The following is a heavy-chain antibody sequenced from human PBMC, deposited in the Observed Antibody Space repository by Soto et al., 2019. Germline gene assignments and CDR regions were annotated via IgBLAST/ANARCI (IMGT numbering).Heavy chain of an antibody. J-gene: IGHJ6*02. CDR2: IYTSGST. CDR1: GGSISSYY. Sequence: PSETLSLTCTVSGGSISSYYWIWIRQPAGKGLEWIGRIYTSGSTNYNPSLKSRVTMSVDTSKNQFSLKLSSVTAADTAVYYCARDGSGNYYTYYYYGMDVWGQGTTVTVSS. V-gene: IGHV4-4*07. CDR3: ARDGSGNYYTYYYYGMDV. D-gene: IGHD3-10*01.